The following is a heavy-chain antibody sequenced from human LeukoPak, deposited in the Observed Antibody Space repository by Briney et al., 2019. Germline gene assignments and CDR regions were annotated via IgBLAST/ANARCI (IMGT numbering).Heavy chain of an antibody. J-gene: IGHJ5*02. CDR2: IYYSGSGST. CDR3: ARAPYDILTGYNYYNWFDT. CDR1: GDSISSYS. Sequence: SETLSLSCTVPGDSISSYSRSWIRQPPGKGLEWIGYIYYSGSGSTNYNPSLKSRVTISVNTSKNQFSLKLSSVTAAATAVYYCARAPYDILTGYNYYNWFDTWGQGTLVTVSS. D-gene: IGHD3-9*01. V-gene: IGHV4-59*01.